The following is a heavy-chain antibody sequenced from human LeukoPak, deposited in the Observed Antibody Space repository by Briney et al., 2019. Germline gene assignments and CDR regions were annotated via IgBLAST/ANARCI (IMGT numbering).Heavy chain of an antibody. D-gene: IGHD5-18*01. CDR3: ARSSAPQKTWIQLIEARPSDAFDI. J-gene: IGHJ3*02. CDR1: GGSISSSSYY. V-gene: IGHV4-39*07. CDR2: IYYSGST. Sequence: SETLSLTCTVSGGSISSSSYYWGWIRQPPGKGLEWIGTIYYSGSTNYNPSLKSRVTISVDTSKNQFSLKLSSVTAADTAVYYCARSSAPQKTWIQLIEARPSDAFDIWGQGTMVTVSS.